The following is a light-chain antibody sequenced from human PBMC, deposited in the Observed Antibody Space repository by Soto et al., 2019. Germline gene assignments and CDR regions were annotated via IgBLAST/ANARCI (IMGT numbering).Light chain of an antibody. CDR2: DAS. V-gene: IGKV3-20*01. CDR1: QSVAKNF. CDR3: HQYANYTPT. J-gene: IGKJ1*01. Sequence: EIVLTQSPGTLSLSPGERATLSCRASQSVAKNFLAWYRQQPGQAPRLLIYDASSRATGIPDRFSGGGSETDFTLTISRLEPEDFAVYFCHQYANYTPTFGPGTRVEVK.